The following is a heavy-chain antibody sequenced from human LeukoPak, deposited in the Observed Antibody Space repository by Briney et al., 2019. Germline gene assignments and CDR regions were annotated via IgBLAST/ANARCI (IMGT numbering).Heavy chain of an antibody. CDR3: ARGGLLWFGELSGY. Sequence: GGSLRLSCAASGFTFSSYAMHWVRQAPGQGLEYVSVISSNGGSTYYANSVKGRFTISRDNSKNTLYLQMGSLRAEDMAVYYCARGGLLWFGELSGYWGQGTLVTVSS. D-gene: IGHD3-10*01. CDR2: ISSNGGST. CDR1: GFTFSSYA. V-gene: IGHV3-64*01. J-gene: IGHJ4*02.